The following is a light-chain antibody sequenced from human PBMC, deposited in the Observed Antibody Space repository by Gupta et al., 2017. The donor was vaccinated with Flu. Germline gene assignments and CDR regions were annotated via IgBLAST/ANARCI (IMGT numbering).Light chain of an antibody. CDR3: QQYDTYWT. CDR1: QSISSR. Sequence: VGDRVTITCRASQSISSRLTWYQQKPGKAPKLLIYRASTLESGVPSRFSGSGSGTEFTLTISSLQPDDFATYYCQQYDTYWTFGQGTKVDIK. V-gene: IGKV1-5*03. J-gene: IGKJ1*01. CDR2: RAS.